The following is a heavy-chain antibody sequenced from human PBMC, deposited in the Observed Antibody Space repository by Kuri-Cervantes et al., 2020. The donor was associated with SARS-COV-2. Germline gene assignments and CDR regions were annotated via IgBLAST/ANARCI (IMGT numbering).Heavy chain of an antibody. CDR3: AKDRGYCSGGSCLYFDY. CDR2: ISTGGSTT. J-gene: IGHJ4*02. D-gene: IGHD2-15*01. V-gene: IGHV3-48*03. Sequence: LSLTCAASGFTFSSYEMNWVRQAPGKGLEWVSYISTGGSTTYYADSVKGRFTISRDNSKNTLYLQMNSLRAEDTAVYYCAKDRGYCSGGSCLYFDYWAQGTLVTVPS. CDR1: GFTFSSYE.